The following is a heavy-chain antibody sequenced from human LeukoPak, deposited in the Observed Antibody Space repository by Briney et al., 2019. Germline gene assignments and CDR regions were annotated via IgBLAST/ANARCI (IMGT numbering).Heavy chain of an antibody. J-gene: IGHJ4*02. CDR1: GFTFSIYA. Sequence: GGSLRLSCAACGFTFSIYAMSWVRQAQGKGLEWVSAISGSGGSTYYADSVKGRFTISRDNSKNTLYLQMNSLRAEDTAVYYCAKDSVYTADYWGQGTLVTVSS. D-gene: IGHD3-16*01. V-gene: IGHV3-23*01. CDR2: ISGSGGST. CDR3: AKDSVYTADY.